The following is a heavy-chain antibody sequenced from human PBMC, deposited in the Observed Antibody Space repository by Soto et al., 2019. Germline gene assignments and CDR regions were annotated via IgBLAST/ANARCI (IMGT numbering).Heavy chain of an antibody. CDR2: IIPIFGTA. CDR3: ARVVTAGYSSGWYSGWFDP. CDR1: GGTFSSYA. J-gene: IGHJ5*02. V-gene: IGHV1-69*12. D-gene: IGHD6-19*01. Sequence: QVQLVQSGAEVKKPGSSVKVSCKASGGTFSSYAISWVRQAPGQGLEWMGGIIPIFGTANYEQKFQGRVTIPADEYMSTDYMALSSLRSEDTAVYYCARVVTAGYSSGWYSGWFDPWGQGTLVTVSS.